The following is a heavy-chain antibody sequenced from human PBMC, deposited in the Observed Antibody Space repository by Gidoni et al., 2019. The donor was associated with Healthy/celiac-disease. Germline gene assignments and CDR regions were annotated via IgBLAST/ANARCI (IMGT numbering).Heavy chain of an antibody. V-gene: IGHV3-30-3*01. J-gene: IGHJ2*01. D-gene: IGHD3-10*01. Sequence: QVQLVESGGGVVQPGRSVRLPCAAAGFTFSSYAMHWVRQAPGKGLEWVAVISYDGSNKYYADSVKGRFTISRDNSKNTLYLQMNSLRAEDTAVYYCARAQGSWYFDLWGRGTLVTVSS. CDR2: ISYDGSNK. CDR3: ARAQGSWYFDL. CDR1: GFTFSSYA.